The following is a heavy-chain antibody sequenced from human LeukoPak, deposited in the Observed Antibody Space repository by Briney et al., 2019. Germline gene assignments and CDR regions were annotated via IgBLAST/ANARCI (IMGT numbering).Heavy chain of an antibody. J-gene: IGHJ4*02. CDR1: GGSISSYY. CDR3: ARASATYYDILTGYYTGGFDY. CDR2: IYTSGST. V-gene: IGHV4-4*07. Sequence: PSETLSLTCTVSGGSISSYYWSWIRQPAGKGLEWIGRIYTSGSTNYNPSLKSRVTMSVDTSKNQFSLKLSSVTAADTAVYYCARASATYYDILTGYYTGGFDYWGQGTLVTVSS. D-gene: IGHD3-9*01.